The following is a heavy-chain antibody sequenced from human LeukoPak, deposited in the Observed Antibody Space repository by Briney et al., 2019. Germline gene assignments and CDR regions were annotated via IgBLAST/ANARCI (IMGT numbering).Heavy chain of an antibody. D-gene: IGHD2-2*01. V-gene: IGHV3-48*01. Sequence: GGSLRLSCAASGFTFSSYSMNWVRQAPGKGLEWVSYITSSNSPIYYADSVKGRFTISRDNAKNSLYLQMNSLRAEDTAVYYCARALKRCSSSSCYPYYYYYYMDVWGKGTTVTVSS. CDR1: GFTFSSYS. CDR3: ARALKRCSSSSCYPYYYYYYMDV. CDR2: ITSSNSPI. J-gene: IGHJ6*03.